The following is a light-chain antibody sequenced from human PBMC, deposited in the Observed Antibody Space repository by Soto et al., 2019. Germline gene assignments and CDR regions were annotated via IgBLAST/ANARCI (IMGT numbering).Light chain of an antibody. Sequence: EIVFTQSPGTPSLSPGERATLSFRVSQSVSSSFLAWYQQKPGQAPRLLIYGASRRATDIPDRFSGSGSGTDFTLTISRLEPEDFAVYYCQQYVNSRWTFGQGTKV. CDR2: GAS. CDR1: QSVSSSF. J-gene: IGKJ1*01. V-gene: IGKV3-20*01. CDR3: QQYVNSRWT.